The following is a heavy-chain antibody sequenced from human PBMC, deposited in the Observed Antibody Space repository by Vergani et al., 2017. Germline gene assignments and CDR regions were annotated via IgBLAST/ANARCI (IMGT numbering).Heavy chain of an antibody. CDR3: ARSSGYDAFDV. CDR2: IYYSGSA. CDR1: GGSISSYY. Sequence: QVQLQESGPGLVKPPETLSLACTVSGGSISSYYWSWIRQPPGKGLEWIGYIYYSGSAKYNPSLESRVTMSVDTSKNQFSLNLTSVTAADTAVYYCARSSGYDAFDVWGQGTKVTVSS. J-gene: IGHJ3*01. D-gene: IGHD6-25*01. V-gene: IGHV4-59*01.